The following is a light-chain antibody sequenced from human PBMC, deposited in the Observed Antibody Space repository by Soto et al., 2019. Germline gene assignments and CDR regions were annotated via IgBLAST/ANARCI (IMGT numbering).Light chain of an antibody. Sequence: QSALTQPASVSGSPGQSITISCTGTSSDIGAYNSVSWYQQHPGKAPKLMIYDVSNRPSGVSNRFSGSKSGNMASLTISGLQAEDEADYYCSSYTTSSTLVVFGGGTKVTVL. CDR2: DVS. J-gene: IGLJ2*01. V-gene: IGLV2-14*01. CDR3: SSYTTSSTLVV. CDR1: SSDIGAYNS.